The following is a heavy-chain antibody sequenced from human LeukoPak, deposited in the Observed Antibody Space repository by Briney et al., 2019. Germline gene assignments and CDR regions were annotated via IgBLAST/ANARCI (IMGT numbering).Heavy chain of an antibody. D-gene: IGHD1/OR15-1a*01. J-gene: IGHJ4*02. CDR3: AFNNNFKY. CDR1: GLSFSGQW. Sequence: PGGSLRLSCTASGLSFSGQWMNWVRQSPGQGLEWEANIKYDGSEKYYVDSVKGRFTISREDAKNSLSLQMDSVRPEDTAVYYCAFNNNFKYWGQGTLVIVSS. CDR2: IKYDGSEK. V-gene: IGHV3-7*01.